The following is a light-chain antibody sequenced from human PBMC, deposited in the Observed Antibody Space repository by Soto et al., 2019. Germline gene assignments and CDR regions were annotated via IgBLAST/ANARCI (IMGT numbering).Light chain of an antibody. CDR1: SSDVGKYNL. V-gene: IGLV2-23*01. CDR2: EGT. CDR3: CSYAGDSTWV. Sequence: QSALTQPASVSGSPGQSITLSCTGTSSDVGKYNLVSWYQQHPGKAPKLMIYEGTKRPSGVSNRFSGSKSGNTASLTISGLQAEDEADYHCCSYAGDSTWVFGGGTKLTVL. J-gene: IGLJ3*02.